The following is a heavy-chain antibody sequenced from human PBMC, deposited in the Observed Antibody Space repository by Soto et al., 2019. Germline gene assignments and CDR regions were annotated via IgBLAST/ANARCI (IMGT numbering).Heavy chain of an antibody. V-gene: IGHV1-18*01. D-gene: IGHD3-3*01. J-gene: IGHJ5*02. CDR2: ISAYNGNT. CDR3: GRFITIFGVVIYNWFDP. CDR1: GYTFTSYG. Sequence: ASVKVSCKASGYTFTSYGISWVRQAPGQGLEWMGWISAYNGNTNYAQKLQGRVTMTTDTSTSTAYMKLRSLRSDDTAVYYSGRFITIFGVVIYNWFDPWGQGNQVTVSS.